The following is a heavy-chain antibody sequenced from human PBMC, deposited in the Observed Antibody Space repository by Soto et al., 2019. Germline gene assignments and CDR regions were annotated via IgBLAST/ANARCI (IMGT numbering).Heavy chain of an antibody. V-gene: IGHV1-69*12. CDR3: ARGDATKIVVTTYAMDV. CDR2: IIPVFGTA. D-gene: IGHD4-17*01. J-gene: IGHJ6*02. Sequence: QVQLVQSGAEVKKPGSSVKVSCKASGGSLSNYGISWVRQAPGQGLEWMGGIIPVFGTANYAQKFQGRVTITADESTSIVYMDVTSLRSEDTAVYYCARGDATKIVVTTYAMDVWGQGTTVTVSS. CDR1: GGSLSNYG.